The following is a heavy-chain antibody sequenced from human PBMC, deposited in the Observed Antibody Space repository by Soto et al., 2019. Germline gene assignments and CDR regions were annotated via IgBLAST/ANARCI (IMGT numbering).Heavy chain of an antibody. CDR1: GFFLSNYW. J-gene: IGHJ3*02. D-gene: IGHD3-22*01. V-gene: IGHV3-7*01. CDR2: IKPDGSES. CDR3: ARAEWLLLRLNAFDI. Sequence: PGGSLRLSCAASGFFLSNYWMSWVRQAPGKGLEWVSNIKPDGSESYYADSVKGRFTFSRDNAKNSVYLQMNSLRAEDTAVYYCARAEWLLLRLNAFDIWGQGTMVTVSS.